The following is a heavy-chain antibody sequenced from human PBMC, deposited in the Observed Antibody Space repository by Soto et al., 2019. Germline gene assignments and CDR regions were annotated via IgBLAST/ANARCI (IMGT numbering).Heavy chain of an antibody. CDR2: IKQDGSEK. J-gene: IGHJ4*02. CDR1: GFTFSSYW. D-gene: IGHD3-22*01. CDR3: ARDYDSSGYYYSNFDD. V-gene: IGHV3-7*01. Sequence: PGGSLRLSCAASGFTFSSYWMSWVRQAPGKGLEWVANIKQDGSEKYYVDSVKGRFTISRDNAKNSLYLQMNSLRAEDTAVYYCARDYDSSGYYYSNFDDWGQGTLVTVSS.